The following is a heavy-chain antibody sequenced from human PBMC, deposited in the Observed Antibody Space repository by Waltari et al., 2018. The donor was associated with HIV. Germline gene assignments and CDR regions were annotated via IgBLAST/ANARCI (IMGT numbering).Heavy chain of an antibody. Sequence: QVQLQQSGPGLVKPSQTLSLTCVISGDSVSSNSAAWNWIRQSPSRGLEWLGRTYYRSKWYNEYAISVKSRISINPDTSNNQFSLQLNSVTPEYTAVYYCVRDRLDSNGWPNDQYFYYGMDVWGQGTMVTVSS. CDR1: GDSVSSNSAA. J-gene: IGHJ6*02. CDR3: VRDRLDSNGWPNDQYFYYGMDV. V-gene: IGHV6-1*01. CDR2: TYYRSKWYN. D-gene: IGHD6-19*01.